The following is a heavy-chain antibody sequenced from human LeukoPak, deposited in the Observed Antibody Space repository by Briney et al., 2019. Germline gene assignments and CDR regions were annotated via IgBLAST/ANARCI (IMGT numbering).Heavy chain of an antibody. Sequence: PGGSLGLSCAASEFMFNNYWMSWVRQAPGKGLEWVANIKQDGSEKYYVDSVKGRFTISRDNAKNSLYLQMNSLRAEDTAVYYCARQTGSGLFILPGGQGTLVTVSS. V-gene: IGHV3-7*01. CDR2: IKQDGSEK. CDR1: EFMFNNYW. CDR3: ARQTGSGLFILP. D-gene: IGHD3/OR15-3a*01. J-gene: IGHJ4*02.